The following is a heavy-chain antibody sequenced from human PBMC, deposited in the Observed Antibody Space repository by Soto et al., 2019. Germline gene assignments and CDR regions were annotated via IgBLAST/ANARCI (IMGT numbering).Heavy chain of an antibody. V-gene: IGHV4-34*01. J-gene: IGHJ4*02. CDR3: ARGRRGYSYGYGSQVPVNYFDY. CDR1: GGSFSGYY. CDR2: INHSGST. D-gene: IGHD5-18*01. Sequence: PSETLSLTCAVYGGSFSGYYWSWIRQPPGKGLEWIGEINHSGSTNYNPSLKSRVTISVDTSKNQFSLKLSSVTAADTAVYYCARGRRGYSYGYGSQVPVNYFDYWGQGTLVTVSS.